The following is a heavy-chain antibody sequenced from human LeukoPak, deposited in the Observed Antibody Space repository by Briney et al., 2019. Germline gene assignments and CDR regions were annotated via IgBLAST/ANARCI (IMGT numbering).Heavy chain of an antibody. CDR1: GFTFSSYG. J-gene: IGHJ4*02. D-gene: IGHD1-26*01. CDR3: ARVSEGSYMTYYFDY. V-gene: IGHV3-30*03. CDR2: ISYDGSNK. Sequence: GGSLRLSCAASGFTFSSYGMHWVRQAPGKGLEWVAVISYDGSNKYYADSVKGRFTISRDNSKNTLYLQMGSLRAEDMAVYYCARVSEGSYMTYYFDYWGQGTLVTVSS.